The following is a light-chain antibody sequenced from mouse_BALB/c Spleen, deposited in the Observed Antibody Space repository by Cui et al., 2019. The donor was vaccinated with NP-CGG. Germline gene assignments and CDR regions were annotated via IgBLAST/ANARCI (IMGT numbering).Light chain of an antibody. CDR3: ALWYSNHWV. Sequence: QAVVTQESALPTSPGETVTLTCRSSTGTVTAYNYANWVQEKPNHLFTVRIGSTNNRAPGVPARFSGSRIGDKAALTITGAQTEDEAIYFCALWYSNHWVFGGGTKLAVL. CDR1: TGTVTAYNY. CDR2: STN. J-gene: IGLJ1*01. V-gene: IGLV1*01.